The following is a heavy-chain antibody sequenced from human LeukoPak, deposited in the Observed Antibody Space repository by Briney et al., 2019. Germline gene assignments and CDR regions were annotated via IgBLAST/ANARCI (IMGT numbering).Heavy chain of an antibody. CDR3: ARDEDCGEEVGAFDI. V-gene: IGHV3-7*01. J-gene: IGHJ3*02. Sequence: GGSLRLSCAASGFTFSSYWMSWVRQAPGKGLEWVANIKQDGSEKYYVDSVKRRFTISRDNAKNSLYLQMNSLRAEDTAVYYCARDEDCGEEVGAFDIWGQGTMVTVSS. CDR1: GFTFSSYW. D-gene: IGHD4-17*01. CDR2: IKQDGSEK.